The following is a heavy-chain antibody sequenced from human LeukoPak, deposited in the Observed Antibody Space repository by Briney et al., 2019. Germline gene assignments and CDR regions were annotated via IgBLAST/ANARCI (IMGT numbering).Heavy chain of an antibody. V-gene: IGHV5-51*01. CDR1: GYIFSNYW. D-gene: IGHD5-18*01. Sequence: GESLKISCKGSGYIFSNYWIGWVRQMPGKGLEWMGTIYPGDSDTTYSPSFQGQVTISVDKSISTAYLHWSSLKASDTAMYYCARPLGYSYTRFDYWGQGTLVTVSS. CDR2: IYPGDSDT. J-gene: IGHJ4*02. CDR3: ARPLGYSYTRFDY.